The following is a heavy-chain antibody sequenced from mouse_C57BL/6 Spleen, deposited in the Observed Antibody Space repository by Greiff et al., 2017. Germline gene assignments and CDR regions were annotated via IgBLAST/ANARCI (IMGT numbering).Heavy chain of an antibody. D-gene: IGHD1-1*01. CDR3: ARDGLLRFDY. J-gene: IGHJ2*01. CDR2: IYPGDGDT. V-gene: IGHV1-82*01. Sequence: VKLMESGPELVKPGASVKISCKASGYAFSSSWMNWVKQRPGKGLEWIGRIYPGDGDTNYNGKFKGKATLTADKSSSTAYMQLSSLTSEDSAVYFCARDGLLRFDYWGQGTTLTVSS. CDR1: GYAFSSSW.